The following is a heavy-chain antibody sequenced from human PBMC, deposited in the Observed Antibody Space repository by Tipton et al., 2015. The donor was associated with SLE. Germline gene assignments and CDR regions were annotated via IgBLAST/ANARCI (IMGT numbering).Heavy chain of an antibody. CDR3: ATAPVGTTHYFDY. D-gene: IGHD1-1*01. CDR2: ISSSGSTI. V-gene: IGHV3-48*03. Sequence: GSLRLSCAASGFTFSSYEMNWVRQAPGKGLEWVSYISSSGSTIYYADSVKGRFTISRDNAKNSLYLQMNSLRAEDTAVYYCATAPVGTTHYFDYWDQGTLVTVSS. CDR1: GFTFSSYE. J-gene: IGHJ4*02.